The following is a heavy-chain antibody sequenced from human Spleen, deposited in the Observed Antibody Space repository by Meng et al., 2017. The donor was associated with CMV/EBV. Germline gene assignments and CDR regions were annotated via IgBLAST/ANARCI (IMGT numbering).Heavy chain of an antibody. CDR3: ARALAGVDY. V-gene: IGHV4-30-4*08. D-gene: IGHD6-13*01. Sequence: QVQLQESGPGLMSPSQTLARTCTVSGDSISSGDYYWSWIRQPPGTGLEWIGYIYYSGSTYYNPSLKSRVTISVDTSKNQFSLKLSSVTAADTAVYYCARALAGVDYWGQGTLVTVSS. J-gene: IGHJ4*02. CDR2: IYYSGST. CDR1: GDSISSGDYY.